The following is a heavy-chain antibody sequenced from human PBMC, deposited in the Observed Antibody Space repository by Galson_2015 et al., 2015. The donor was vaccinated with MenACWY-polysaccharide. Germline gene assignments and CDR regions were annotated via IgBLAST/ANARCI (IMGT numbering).Heavy chain of an antibody. Sequence: SLRLSCAASGFTFSGYYMHWIRQAPGKGLEWVSYISGSGSATYFADSVKGRFIISRDNARNSLYLQMNSLRAEDTAVYYCARDPRGAGSSYFDNWGQGILVTVSS. CDR1: GFTFSGYY. D-gene: IGHD1-1*01. J-gene: IGHJ4*02. CDR3: ARDPRGAGSSYFDN. CDR2: ISGSGSAT. V-gene: IGHV3-11*01.